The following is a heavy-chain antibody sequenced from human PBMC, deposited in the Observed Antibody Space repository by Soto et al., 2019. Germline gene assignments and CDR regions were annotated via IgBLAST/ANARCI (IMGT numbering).Heavy chain of an antibody. J-gene: IGHJ4*02. D-gene: IGHD4-17*01. CDR2: IYPGDSDT. CDR1: GYSFTSYW. Sequence: GESLKISCKGSGYSFTSYWIGWVRQMPGKGLEWMGIIYPGDSDTRYSPSFQGQVTISAYKSISTAYLQWSSLNASDTAMHYCGRGADYGDPRGYFDYWGQVTLVTVSS. V-gene: IGHV5-51*01. CDR3: GRGADYGDPRGYFDY.